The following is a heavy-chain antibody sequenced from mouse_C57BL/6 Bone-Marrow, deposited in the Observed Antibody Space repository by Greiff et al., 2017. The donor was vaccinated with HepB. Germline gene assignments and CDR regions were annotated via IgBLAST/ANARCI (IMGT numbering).Heavy chain of an antibody. CDR3: ATPITVKGFYSMDY. D-gene: IGHD1-3*01. V-gene: IGHV14-3*01. J-gene: IGHJ4*01. Sequence: VQLQQSVAELVRPGASVKLSCTASGFNIKNNYMHWVKQRPEQGLEWIGRIDPANGNTKYDPKFQGKAPITADTSSNPAYLQLSRLTSEDTAIYYCATPITVKGFYSMDYWGQGTSVTVSS. CDR1: GFNIKNNY. CDR2: IDPANGNT.